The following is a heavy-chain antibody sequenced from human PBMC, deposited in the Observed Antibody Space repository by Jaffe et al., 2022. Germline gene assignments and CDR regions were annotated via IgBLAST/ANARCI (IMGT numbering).Heavy chain of an antibody. CDR1: GFTFSSYA. D-gene: IGHD3-10*01. J-gene: IGHJ4*02. CDR3: AKFWVQGVMFHPFFDY. CDR2: ISGSGGST. V-gene: IGHV3-23*01. Sequence: EVQLLESGGGLVQPGGSLRLSCAASGFTFSSYAMSWVRQAPGKGLEWVSAISGSGGSTYYADSVKGRFTISRDNSKNTLYLQMNSLRAEDTAVYYCAKFWVQGVMFHPFFDYWGQGTLVTVSS.